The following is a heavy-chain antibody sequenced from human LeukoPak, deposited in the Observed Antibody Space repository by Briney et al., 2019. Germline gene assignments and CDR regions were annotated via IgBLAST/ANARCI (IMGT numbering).Heavy chain of an antibody. J-gene: IGHJ4*02. CDR2: FNSDGATT. V-gene: IGHV3-74*01. CDR3: AVGRGYDIFDY. D-gene: IGHD3-9*01. Sequence: GGSLRLSCAASGFTFSSYWIHWVRQAPGKGLVWVSHFNSDGATTNYADSVRGRFTITRDDATNTLFLQMNSLRVEDTAVYYCAVGRGYDIFDYWGQGTQVTVSS. CDR1: GFTFSSYW.